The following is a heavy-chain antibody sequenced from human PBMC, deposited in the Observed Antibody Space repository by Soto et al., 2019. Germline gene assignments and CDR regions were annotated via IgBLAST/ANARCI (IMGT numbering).Heavy chain of an antibody. J-gene: IGHJ4*02. CDR2: IYYTGST. V-gene: IGHV4-31*03. Sequence: SETLSLTCTVSGDSISSGDYYWSWIRQHPGKGLEWIGYIYYTGSTYYNPSLKSRVTISVDTSKNQFSLKLRSVTAADTAVYYCATYDISGYYYGFDYWGQGTLVTVSS. D-gene: IGHD3-22*01. CDR3: ATYDISGYYYGFDY. CDR1: GDSISSGDYY.